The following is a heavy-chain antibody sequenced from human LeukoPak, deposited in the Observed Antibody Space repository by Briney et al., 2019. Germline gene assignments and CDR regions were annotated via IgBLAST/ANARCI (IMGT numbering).Heavy chain of an antibody. J-gene: IGHJ6*02. CDR1: GGTFSSYA. CDR2: IIPILGIA. CDR3: AXXXHGSGRSYGMDV. Sequence: ASVKVSCKASGGTFSSYAISWVRQAPGQGLEWMGRIIPILGIANYAQKFQGRVTITADKSTSTAYMELSSLRSEDTAVYYCAXXXHGSGRSYGMDVWGQGTTVTVSS. V-gene: IGHV1-69*04. D-gene: IGHD3-10*01.